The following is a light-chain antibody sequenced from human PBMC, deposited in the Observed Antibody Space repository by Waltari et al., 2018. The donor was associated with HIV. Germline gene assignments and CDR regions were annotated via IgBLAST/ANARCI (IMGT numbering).Light chain of an antibody. V-gene: IGLV2-8*01. CDR3: MSYGGNSNVI. J-gene: IGLJ2*01. CDR2: EVL. CDR1: SSDIGDYDY. Sequence: QSALTQPPSASGSPGQSVTISCTGTSSDIGDYDYVSWYQHQPGEAPKLLIYEVLNRPSGVPHRFPGSKSGDTASLTVSGLQAEDEADYYCMSYGGNSNVIFGGGTKLTVL.